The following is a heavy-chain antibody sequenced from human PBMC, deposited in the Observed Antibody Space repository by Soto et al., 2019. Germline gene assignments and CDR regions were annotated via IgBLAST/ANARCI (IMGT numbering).Heavy chain of an antibody. CDR3: ATSDYGPFDY. D-gene: IGHD4-17*01. Sequence: GPSVKVSCKVSGYTLTELSIHWVRQAPGKGLEWMGGFDPEDGETIYAQKFQGRVTMTEDTSTDTAYMELSSLRSEDTAVYYCATSDYGPFDYWGQGTLVTVSS. J-gene: IGHJ4*02. CDR1: GYTLTELS. V-gene: IGHV1-24*01. CDR2: FDPEDGET.